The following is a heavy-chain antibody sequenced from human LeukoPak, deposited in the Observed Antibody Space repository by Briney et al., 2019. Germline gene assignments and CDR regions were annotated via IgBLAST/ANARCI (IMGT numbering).Heavy chain of an antibody. D-gene: IGHD6-13*01. Sequence: SVKVSCKASGGTFITYTINWVRQAPEQGLEWMGGIIPIFGTANYAQKFQGRITITTDDSTSTAYMELSSLRSEDTAVYYCARDTVGYSSSWYCCWGQGTLVTVSS. CDR3: ARDTVGYSSSWYCC. CDR2: IIPIFGTA. J-gene: IGHJ4*02. V-gene: IGHV1-69*05. CDR1: GGTFITYT.